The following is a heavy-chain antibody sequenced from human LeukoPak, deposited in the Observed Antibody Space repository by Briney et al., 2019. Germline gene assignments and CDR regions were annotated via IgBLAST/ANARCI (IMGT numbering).Heavy chain of an antibody. D-gene: IGHD2-21*02. V-gene: IGHV4-34*01. CDR3: ARGPAKSYCGGDCYSNYYYYMDV. CDR2: INHSGST. J-gene: IGHJ6*03. Sequence: SETLSLTCAVYGGSFSGYYWSWIRQPPGKGLEWIGEINHSGSTNYNPSLKSRVTISVDTSKNQFSLKLSSVTAADTAVYYCARGPAKSYCGGDCYSNYYYYMDVWGKGTTVTVSS. CDR1: GGSFSGYY.